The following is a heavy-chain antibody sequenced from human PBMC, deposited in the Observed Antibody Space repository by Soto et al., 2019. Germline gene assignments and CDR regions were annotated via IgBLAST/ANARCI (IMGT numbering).Heavy chain of an antibody. CDR2: IYPGDSDT. J-gene: IGHJ6*02. CDR3: ARLGSEDIVVVPAAIRNYYYGMDV. CDR1: GYSFTSYW. D-gene: IGHD2-2*02. V-gene: IGHV5-51*01. Sequence: GESLKISCKGSGYSFTSYWIGWVRQMPGKGLEWMGIIYPGDSDTRYSPSFQGQVTISADKSISTAYLQWSSLKASDTAMYYCARLGSEDIVVVPAAIRNYYYGMDVWGQGTTVTV.